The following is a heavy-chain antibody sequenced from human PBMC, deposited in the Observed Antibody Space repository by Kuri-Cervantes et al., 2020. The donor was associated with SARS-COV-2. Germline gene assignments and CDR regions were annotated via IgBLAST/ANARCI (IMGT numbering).Heavy chain of an antibody. J-gene: IGHJ3*02. CDR2: INSDGSST. D-gene: IGHD6-19*01. CDR1: GFTFSSCV. V-gene: IGHV3-74*01. CDR3: ARDPDSSGWYAGDAFDI. Sequence: GESLKISCAASGFTFSSCVLHWVRQAPGKGLVWVSRINSDGSSTSYADPLKGRFTISRDNAKNTLYLQMNSLRAEDTAVYYCARDPDSSGWYAGDAFDIWGQGTMVTVSS.